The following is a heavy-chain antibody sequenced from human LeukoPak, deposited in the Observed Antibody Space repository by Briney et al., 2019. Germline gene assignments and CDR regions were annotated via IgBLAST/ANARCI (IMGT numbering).Heavy chain of an antibody. CDR2: IYYSGST. Sequence: PSETLSLTCTVSGGSISSYYWSWIRQPPGKGLEWIGYIYYSGSTNYNPSLKSRVTISVDTSKNQFPLKLSSVTAADTAAYYCAGGYSSGWYQFDYWGQGTLVTVSS. J-gene: IGHJ4*02. CDR3: AGGYSSGWYQFDY. V-gene: IGHV4-59*01. D-gene: IGHD6-19*01. CDR1: GGSISSYY.